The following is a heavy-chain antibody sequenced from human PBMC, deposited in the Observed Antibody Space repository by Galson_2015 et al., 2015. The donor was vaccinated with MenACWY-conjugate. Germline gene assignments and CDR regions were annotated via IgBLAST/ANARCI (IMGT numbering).Heavy chain of an antibody. CDR1: GYSFTSYY. CDR3: ARHKGTWYFED. D-gene: IGHD6-13*01. V-gene: IGHV5-10-1*01. J-gene: IGHJ4*02. Sequence: QSGAEVKKPGESLRISCKGSGYSFTSYYISWVRQMPGKGLEWMGRIDPTDSYTNYSPSVQGHVTISADKSVNTACLQWSSLKASDTALYYCARHKGTWYFEDWGQGSLVTVSS. CDR2: IDPTDSYT.